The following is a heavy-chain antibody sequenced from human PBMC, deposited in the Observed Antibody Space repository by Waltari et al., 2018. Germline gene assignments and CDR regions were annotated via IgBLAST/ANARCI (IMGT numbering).Heavy chain of an antibody. D-gene: IGHD3-10*01. V-gene: IGHV4-34*01. CDR3: ARYGGSGSYCLNT. CDR2: INQNGIT. J-gene: IGHJ5*02. CDR1: GGPFSATY. Sequence: QVQLQQWGAGLLKPSETLSLICTVHGGPFSATYWSWVRQSPGKGLEWIGEINQNGITTYNPSLKSRVTISVDPSKSQFSLSLNSVTAADTAVYYCARYGGSGSYCLNTWGQGTLVTVSS.